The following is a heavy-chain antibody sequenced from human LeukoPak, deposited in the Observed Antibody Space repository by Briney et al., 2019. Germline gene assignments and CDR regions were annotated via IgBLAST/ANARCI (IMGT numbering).Heavy chain of an antibody. J-gene: IGHJ4*02. D-gene: IGHD2-2*01. CDR2: IIPIFGTA. CDR1: GGTFSSYA. CDR3: ARTRNYCSSTSCTWDPVGY. V-gene: IGHV1-69*01. Sequence: ASVKVSCKASGGTFSSYAISWVRQAPGQELEWMGGIIPIFGTANYAQKFQGRVTITADESTSTAYMELSSLRSEDTAVYYCARTRNYCSSTSCTWDPVGYWGQGTLVTVSS.